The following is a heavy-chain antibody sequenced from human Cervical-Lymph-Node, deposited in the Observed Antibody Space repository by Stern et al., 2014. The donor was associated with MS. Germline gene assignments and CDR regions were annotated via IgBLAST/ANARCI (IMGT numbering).Heavy chain of an antibody. CDR3: ARSLAGVFDY. V-gene: IGHV2-70*04. CDR2: IDWDDAK. Sequence: QVTLKESGPALVKPTQTLTVTCIFSGFSLNTSGVGVAWIRQPPGKALEWLARIDWDDAKFYRTSLKTRLILSKDASKNKVVLTMTNMDPLDSATYLCARSLAGVFDYWGQGRLVTVSS. CDR1: GFSLNTSGVG. J-gene: IGHJ4*02.